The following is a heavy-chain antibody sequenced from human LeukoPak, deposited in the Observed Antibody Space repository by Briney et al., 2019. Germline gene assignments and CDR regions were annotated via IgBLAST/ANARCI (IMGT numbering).Heavy chain of an antibody. CDR2: VSGSGGST. V-gene: IGHV3-23*01. CDR3: AKILRESRGREYFDL. CDR1: AFTFSSYA. Sequence: PGGSLRLSYAASAFTFSSYAMSWVRQAPGKGLEWVSGVSGSGGSTYYADSVKGRFTISRDNSKNTLYLQMNNLRVEDTAEYYCAKILRESRGREYFDLWGRGTLVTVSS. D-gene: IGHD6-19*01. J-gene: IGHJ2*01.